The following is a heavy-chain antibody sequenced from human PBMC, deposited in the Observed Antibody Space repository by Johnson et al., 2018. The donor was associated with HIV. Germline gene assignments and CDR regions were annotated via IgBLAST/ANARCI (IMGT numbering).Heavy chain of an antibody. V-gene: IGHV3-30-3*01. CDR3: ARDPEWSAFDI. Sequence: SLRLSCAASGVTFSSHAMHWVRQAPGKGLDWVTVISYDGTNEYYADSVQGRFTISRDNSKNTLYLQMNSLRVEDTAVYYCARDPEWSAFDIWGQGTMVTVSS. CDR1: GVTFSSHA. CDR2: ISYDGTNE. D-gene: IGHD3-3*01. J-gene: IGHJ3*02.